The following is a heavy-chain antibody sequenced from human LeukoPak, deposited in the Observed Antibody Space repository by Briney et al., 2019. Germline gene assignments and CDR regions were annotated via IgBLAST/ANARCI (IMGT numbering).Heavy chain of an antibody. V-gene: IGHV1-69*04. CDR1: GGTFSSYA. CDR3: VSNYYDSSGYY. J-gene: IGHJ4*02. CDR2: IIPIFGIA. D-gene: IGHD3-22*01. Sequence: GASVKVSCKASGGTFSSYAISWVRQAPGQGLEWMGRIIPIFGIANYAQKFQGRVTITADKSTSTAYMELSSLRSEDTAVYYCVSNYYDSSGYYWGQGTLVTVSS.